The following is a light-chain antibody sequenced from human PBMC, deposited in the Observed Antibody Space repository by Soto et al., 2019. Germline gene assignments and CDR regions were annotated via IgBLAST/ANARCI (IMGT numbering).Light chain of an antibody. CDR1: SSDVGGYNY. Sequence: QSALTQPASVSGSPGQSITISCTGTSSDVGGYNYVSWYQQHPGKAPKLMIYDVSNRPSGVSNRFSGSKSGNTASLTISGLQAEDEGDYYCSSYTSSSKVFGGGTQLTVL. J-gene: IGLJ2*01. V-gene: IGLV2-14*01. CDR2: DVS. CDR3: SSYTSSSKV.